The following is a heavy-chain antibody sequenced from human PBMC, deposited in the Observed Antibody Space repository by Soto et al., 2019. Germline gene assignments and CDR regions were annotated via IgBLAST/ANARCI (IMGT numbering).Heavy chain of an antibody. CDR1: GYTLTRYY. D-gene: IGHD4-17*01. CDR2: IKPTGGTT. CDR3: ARETVDDYHGMDV. J-gene: IGHJ6*02. Sequence: QVQLVQSGAEVQKPGASVRLSCKASGYTLTRYYIHWVRQAPGQGPEWMGVIKPTGGTTTYAQKFRGIVTMTRDTSTSTVYMVLRSLRFEDTAVYYCARETVDDYHGMDVWGQGTTVIVSS. V-gene: IGHV1-46*01.